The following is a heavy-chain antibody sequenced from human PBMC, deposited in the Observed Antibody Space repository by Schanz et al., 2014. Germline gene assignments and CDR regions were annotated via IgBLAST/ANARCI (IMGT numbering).Heavy chain of an antibody. CDR2: MIGSGSSV. D-gene: IGHD3-3*01. J-gene: IGHJ4*02. Sequence: VQLAESGGGLVQPGGSLRLSCAASGFTFSIYGMSWVRQAPGKGLEWVSRMIGSGSSVFYADSVKGRFTISRDNLKNTVYLQMNSLRADDTAVYYCARDLLVSHYDFWSGNDYWGQGTLVTVSS. V-gene: IGHV3-23*04. CDR1: GFTFSIYG. CDR3: ARDLLVSHYDFWSGNDY.